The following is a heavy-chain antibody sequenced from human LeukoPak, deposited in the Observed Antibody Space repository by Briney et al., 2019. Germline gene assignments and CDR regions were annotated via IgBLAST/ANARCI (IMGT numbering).Heavy chain of an antibody. J-gene: IGHJ3*02. D-gene: IGHD1-1*01. CDR1: GGSISSYY. Sequence: SETLSLTCTVSGGSISSYYWSWIRQPPGKGLEWVGYIYYSGSTTYNPSLKSRVTTSVDTSKNQFSLKLSPVTAADTAVYYCAREEDNWNDEAFDIWGQGTMVTVSS. CDR3: AREEDNWNDEAFDI. CDR2: IYYSGST. V-gene: IGHV4-59*01.